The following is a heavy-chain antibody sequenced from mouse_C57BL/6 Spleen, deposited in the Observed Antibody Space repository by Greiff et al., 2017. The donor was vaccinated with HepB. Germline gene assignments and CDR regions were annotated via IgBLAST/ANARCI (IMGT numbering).Heavy chain of an antibody. Sequence: QVHVKQSGPELVKPGASVKISCKASGYAFSSSWMNWVKQRPGKGLEWIGRIYPGDGDTNYNGKFKGKATLTADKSSSTAYMQLSSLTSEDSAVYFCARGGTYYDYDGDYFDYWGQGTTLTVSS. J-gene: IGHJ2*01. CDR2: IYPGDGDT. D-gene: IGHD2-4*01. CDR1: GYAFSSSW. V-gene: IGHV1-82*01. CDR3: ARGGTYYDYDGDYFDY.